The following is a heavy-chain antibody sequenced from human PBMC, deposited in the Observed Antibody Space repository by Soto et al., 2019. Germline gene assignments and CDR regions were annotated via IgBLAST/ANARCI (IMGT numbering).Heavy chain of an antibody. J-gene: IGHJ4*02. CDR2: VNPSGGST. D-gene: IGHD1-26*01. CDR1: GYTFTRYY. Sequence: QVQLVQSGAEVKKPGASVKVSCKASGYTFTRYYMHWVRQAPGQGLEWMGIVNPSGGSTSYAQRFHGRVTMTRDTSTTTLYMELSSLRSEDTAVYYCARGLIVGATDFDYWGQGTLVTVSS. CDR3: ARGLIVGATDFDY. V-gene: IGHV1-46*01.